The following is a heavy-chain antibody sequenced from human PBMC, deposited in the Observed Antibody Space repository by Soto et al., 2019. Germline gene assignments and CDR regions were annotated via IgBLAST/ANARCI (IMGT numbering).Heavy chain of an antibody. D-gene: IGHD3-10*01. CDR1: GYTFTSYY. CDR3: ASHYYGSGSYPRALGY. V-gene: IGHV1-46*03. Sequence: ASVKVSCKASGYTFTSYYMHWVRQAPGQGLEWMGIINPSGGSTSYAQKFQGRVTMTRDTSTSTVYMELSSLRSEDTAVYYCASHYYGSGSYPRALGYWGQGTLVTV. CDR2: INPSGGST. J-gene: IGHJ4*02.